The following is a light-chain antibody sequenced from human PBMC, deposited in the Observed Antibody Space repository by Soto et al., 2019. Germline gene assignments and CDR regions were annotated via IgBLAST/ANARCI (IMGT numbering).Light chain of an antibody. CDR2: DAS. CDR3: QQRSDWPT. V-gene: IGKV3D-20*02. Sequence: EIVLTQSPGTLSLSPGERATLSCRASQSVSSSYLAWYQQKPGQAPRLLIYDASNRATGIPARFGGSGSGTDFTLTIASLEPEDFAVYYCQQRSDWPTFGQGTRLEIK. CDR1: QSVSSSY. J-gene: IGKJ5*01.